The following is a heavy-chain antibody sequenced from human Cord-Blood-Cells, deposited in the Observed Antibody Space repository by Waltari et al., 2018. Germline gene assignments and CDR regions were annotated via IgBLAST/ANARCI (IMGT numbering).Heavy chain of an antibody. CDR1: GARVPSNSAA. CDR2: TYYRSKWYN. Sequence: QVQLQQSGPGLVKPSQTLSLTCAIPGARVPSNSAAWNWTRQSPSRGLEWLGRTYYRSKWYNDYAVSVKSRITINPDTSKNQFSLQLNSVTPEDTAVYYCARAGYCSSTSCYAFDIWGQGTMVTVSS. CDR3: ARAGYCSSTSCYAFDI. D-gene: IGHD2-2*01. V-gene: IGHV6-1*01. J-gene: IGHJ3*02.